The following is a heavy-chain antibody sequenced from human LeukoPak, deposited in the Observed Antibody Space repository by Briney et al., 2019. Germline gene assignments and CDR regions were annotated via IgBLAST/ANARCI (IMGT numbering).Heavy chain of an antibody. Sequence: SETLSLTCTVSGGSISSSSYYWGWIRQPPGKGLEWIGSIYYSGSTYYNPSLKSRVTISVDTSKNQFSLKLSSVTAADTALYYCARDGQQLGVDYWGQGTLVTVSS. D-gene: IGHD6-13*01. CDR2: IYYSGST. CDR3: ARDGQQLGVDY. V-gene: IGHV4-39*07. J-gene: IGHJ4*02. CDR1: GGSISSSSYY.